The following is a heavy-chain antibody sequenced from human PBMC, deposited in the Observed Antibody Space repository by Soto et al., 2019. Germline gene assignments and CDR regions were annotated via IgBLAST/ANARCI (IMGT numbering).Heavy chain of an antibody. CDR3: AKEGGLARGYNYGNTYFDY. J-gene: IGHJ4*02. CDR2: SRDKPQGYST. Sequence: GGSLRLSCAGSGFTLSDHYIDWVRQAPGKGLEWVGRSRDKPQGYSTAYAASVKGRFTTSKDESKNTLYLQMNSLSAEDTAVYYCAKEGGLARGYNYGNTYFDYWGQGTRVTVSS. V-gene: IGHV3-72*01. CDR1: GFTLSDHY. D-gene: IGHD5-12*01.